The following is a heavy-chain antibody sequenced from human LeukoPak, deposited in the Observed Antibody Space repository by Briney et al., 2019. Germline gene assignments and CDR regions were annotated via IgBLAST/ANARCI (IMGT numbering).Heavy chain of an antibody. D-gene: IGHD3-10*01. V-gene: IGHV4-34*01. Sequence: SETLSLTCAVYGGSFNDYYWSRIRQPPGKGLEWIGEINHSGSTNYNPSLKSRVTISVDTSKNQFSLKLSSVTAADTAVYYCARVGNGSGSLDYWGQGTLVTVSS. CDR2: INHSGST. J-gene: IGHJ4*02. CDR1: GGSFNDYY. CDR3: ARVGNGSGSLDY.